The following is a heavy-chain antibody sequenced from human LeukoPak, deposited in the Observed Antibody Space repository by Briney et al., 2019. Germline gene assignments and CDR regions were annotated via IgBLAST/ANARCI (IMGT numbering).Heavy chain of an antibody. V-gene: IGHV1-69*06. CDR3: ATLCCGSYYMDV. D-gene: IGHD2-15*01. J-gene: IGHJ6*03. CDR1: GGTLNSYV. CDR2: IIPISGTT. Sequence: SVKVSCKASGGTLNSYVISWVRQAPRQGLEWMGGIIPISGTTNYAQKFQGRVTITADKSTSTAYMELSSLRSEDAAVYYCATLCCGSYYMDVWGKGTTVTVSS.